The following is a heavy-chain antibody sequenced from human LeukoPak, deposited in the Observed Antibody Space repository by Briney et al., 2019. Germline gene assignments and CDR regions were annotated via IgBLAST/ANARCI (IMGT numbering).Heavy chain of an antibody. Sequence: GESLKISCKGSGYSFTSYWISWVRQMPGKGLEWMGRIDPSDSYTNYSPSFQGHVTISADKPISTAYLQWSSLKASDTAMYYCATLPPPWGSPSDYWGQGTLVTVSS. J-gene: IGHJ4*02. D-gene: IGHD3-16*01. CDR3: ATLPPPWGSPSDY. V-gene: IGHV5-10-1*01. CDR1: GYSFTSYW. CDR2: IDPSDSYT.